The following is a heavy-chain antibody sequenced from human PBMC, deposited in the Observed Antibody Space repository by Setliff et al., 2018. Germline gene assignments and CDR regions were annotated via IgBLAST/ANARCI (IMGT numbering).Heavy chain of an antibody. D-gene: IGHD1-1*01. CDR3: ARTGTYRNFDY. J-gene: IGHJ4*02. CDR2: IYYSGTT. V-gene: IGHV4-39*01. CDR1: GGSISSSDFY. Sequence: PSETLSLTCTVSGGSISSSDFYWGWIRQPPGKGLEWIGSIYYSGTTYSNASLASRLTISVDTAKNQFSLKLTSVTAADTAFYFCARTGTYRNFDYLGQGGLVTVSS.